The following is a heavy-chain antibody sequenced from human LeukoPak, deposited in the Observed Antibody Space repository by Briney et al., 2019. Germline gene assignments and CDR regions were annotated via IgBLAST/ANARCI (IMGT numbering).Heavy chain of an antibody. Sequence: GRSLRLSCAASGFTFSDYNMNWVRQAPGKGLEWVSYISSSGTTIYYADSVKGRLTISRDNAKNSLYLQMNSLRAEDTAVYYCARGEDGDFLSGSSPYFDYWGQGTLVTVSS. D-gene: IGHD3-3*01. V-gene: IGHV3-48*01. J-gene: IGHJ4*02. CDR2: ISSSGTTI. CDR3: ARGEDGDFLSGSSPYFDY. CDR1: GFTFSDYN.